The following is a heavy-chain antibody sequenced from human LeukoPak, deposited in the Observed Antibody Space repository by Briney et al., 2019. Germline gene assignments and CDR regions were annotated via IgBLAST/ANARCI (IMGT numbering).Heavy chain of an antibody. D-gene: IGHD5-24*01. Sequence: AGTSLRLSCAASGFTFSVYGMHWVRQAPGKGLGWVAVIWYDGNEKRYADSVKGRFTISRDNSRNTLYLEMNSLRVEDKAVYYCARSRGDRERWLHLDSWGQGTLVTVSS. CDR3: ARSRGDRERWLHLDS. J-gene: IGHJ4*02. V-gene: IGHV3-33*01. CDR2: IWYDGNEK. CDR1: GFTFSVYG.